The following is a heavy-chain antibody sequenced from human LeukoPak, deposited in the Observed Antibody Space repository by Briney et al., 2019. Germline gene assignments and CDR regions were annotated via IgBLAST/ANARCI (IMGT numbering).Heavy chain of an antibody. CDR3: ARGVRTMIVVLSFDN. CDR2: VDSGGGTQ. J-gene: IGHJ4*02. CDR1: GFTFSGHE. D-gene: IGHD3-22*01. Sequence: GGSLRLSCAASGFTFSGHEMNWVRQSPGKGLEWISYVDSGGGTQYYADSVKGRFTISRDNAKNSLYLQMNNLRAEDTAVYYCARGVRTMIVVLSFDNWGQGILVTVSS. V-gene: IGHV3-48*03.